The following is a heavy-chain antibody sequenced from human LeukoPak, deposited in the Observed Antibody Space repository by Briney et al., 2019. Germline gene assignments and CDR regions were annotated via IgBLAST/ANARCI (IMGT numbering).Heavy chain of an antibody. Sequence: PGGSLRLSCEVSQFTFTNAWMSWVRQAPGTGLEWVGRIKSKTDGGTTDYAAPVEGRFSISRDDSKNTLYLQMNSLRTEDTAVYYCATSRFSDCSGSCHRSFDYWGQGTLVTVSS. CDR2: IKSKTDGGTT. J-gene: IGHJ4*02. CDR1: QFTFTNAW. D-gene: IGHD2-15*01. V-gene: IGHV3-15*01. CDR3: ATSRFSDCSGSCHRSFDY.